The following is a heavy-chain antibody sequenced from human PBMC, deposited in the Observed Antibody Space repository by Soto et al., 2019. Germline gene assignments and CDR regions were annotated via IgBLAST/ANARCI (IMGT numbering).Heavy chain of an antibody. CDR2: IYYSGST. J-gene: IGHJ4*02. CDR3: ASHEVGATVYYFDY. CDR1: GGSISSSSYY. V-gene: IGHV4-39*01. Sequence: QLQLQESGPGLVKPSETLSLTCTVSGGSISSSSYYWGWIRQPPGKGLEWIGSIYYSGSTYYNPSLKSRVTISVDTSKNQFSLKLSSVTAADTAVYYCASHEVGATVYYFDYWGQGTLVTVSS. D-gene: IGHD1-26*01.